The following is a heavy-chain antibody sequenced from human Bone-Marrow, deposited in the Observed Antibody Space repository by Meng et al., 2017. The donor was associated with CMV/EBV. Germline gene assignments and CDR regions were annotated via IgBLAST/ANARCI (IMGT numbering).Heavy chain of an antibody. CDR1: GFTFDDYG. D-gene: IGHD3-22*01. J-gene: IGHJ3*02. Sequence: LSLTCAASGFTFDDYGMSWVRQAPGKGLEWVSGINWNGGSTGYADSVKGRFTISRDNAKNSLYLQMNSLRAEDTAVYYCARGSIVVVMCAFDIWGQGTMVTVSS. CDR2: INWNGGST. V-gene: IGHV3-20*04. CDR3: ARGSIVVVMCAFDI.